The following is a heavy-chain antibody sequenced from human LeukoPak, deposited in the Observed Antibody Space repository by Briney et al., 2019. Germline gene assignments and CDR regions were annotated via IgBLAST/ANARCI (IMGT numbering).Heavy chain of an antibody. CDR2: IHDSGST. CDR3: ARGFGAGNYYYGWFDP. D-gene: IGHD3-10*01. CDR1: GASISSGDYH. V-gene: IGHV4-30-4*01. Sequence: SQTLSLTCTVSGASISSGDYHWNWIRQPPGKGLEWVGFIHDSGSTYYNPSLKSRVSISRDMSKNQLSLMLSSVTAADTAVYYCARGFGAGNYYYGWFDPWGQGTLVSVSS. J-gene: IGHJ5*02.